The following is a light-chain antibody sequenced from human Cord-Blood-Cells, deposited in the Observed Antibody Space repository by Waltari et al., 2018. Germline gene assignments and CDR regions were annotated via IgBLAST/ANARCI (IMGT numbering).Light chain of an antibody. V-gene: IGKV1-39*01. CDR3: QQSYSTPMYT. CDR1: QSISSY. J-gene: IGKJ2*01. Sequence: DLQMTQPPSSRSGSVGDRVTITIRASQSISSYLNWYQQKPGKAPKLLIYAASSLQSGYPSTFSGSRSETHLTLPISSRHPEDLAAYDYQQSYSTPMYTFGQGTQL. CDR2: AAS.